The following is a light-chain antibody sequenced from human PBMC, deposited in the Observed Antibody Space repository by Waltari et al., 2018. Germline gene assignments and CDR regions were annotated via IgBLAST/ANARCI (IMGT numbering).Light chain of an antibody. J-gene: IGKJ1*01. CDR1: QTISNW. V-gene: IGKV1-5*03. CDR2: KAS. Sequence: DVQMTHYPSTMSASVGDRVNITCRASQTISNWLAWYQQKPGKAPTLLIYKASSLQGGVPSRFSGSGSGAEFTLTISSLQPDDFATYYCHQYNAYPWTFGQGTKVEIK. CDR3: HQYNAYPWT.